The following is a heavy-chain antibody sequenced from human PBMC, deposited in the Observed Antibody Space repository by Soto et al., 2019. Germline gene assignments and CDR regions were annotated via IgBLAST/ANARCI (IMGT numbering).Heavy chain of an antibody. CDR1: GGSMISYY. CDR2: IYYSGST. CDR3: ARHLWFGDWVDLYYYGMDV. Sequence: SETLSLTCTVSGGSMISYYWGWIRQPPGKGLEWIGSIYYSGSTYYNPSLKSRVTISVDTSKNQFSLKLSSVTAADTAVYYCARHLWFGDWVDLYYYGMDVWGQGTTVTVSS. V-gene: IGHV4-39*01. D-gene: IGHD3-10*01. J-gene: IGHJ6*02.